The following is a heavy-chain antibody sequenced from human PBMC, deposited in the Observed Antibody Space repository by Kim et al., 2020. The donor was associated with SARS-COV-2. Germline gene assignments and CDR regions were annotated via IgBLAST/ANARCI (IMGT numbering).Heavy chain of an antibody. J-gene: IGHJ5*02. CDR3: VGDKYGNPDL. V-gene: IGHV3-74*01. CDR2: T. D-gene: IGHD1-1*01. Sequence: TNDVDSVKGRFTISRDNAKNTLYLQMKRLRGEDTAVYCCVGDKYGNPDLWGQGTMVTVS.